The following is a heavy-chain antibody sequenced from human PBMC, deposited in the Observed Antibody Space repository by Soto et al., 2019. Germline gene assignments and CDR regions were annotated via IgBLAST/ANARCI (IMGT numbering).Heavy chain of an antibody. CDR2: IYYSGST. CDR1: GGSISSYY. CDR3: ARGRRIKLWLGYFDY. Sequence: SETLSLTCTVSGGSISSYYWSWIRQPPGKGLEWIGYIYYSGSTNYNPSLKSRVTISVDTSKNQFSLKLSSVTAADTAVYYCARGRRIKLWLGYFDYWGQGTLVTVSS. J-gene: IGHJ4*02. D-gene: IGHD5-18*01. V-gene: IGHV4-59*12.